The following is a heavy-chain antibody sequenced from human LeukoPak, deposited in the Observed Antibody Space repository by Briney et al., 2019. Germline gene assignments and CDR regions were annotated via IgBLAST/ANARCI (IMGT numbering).Heavy chain of an antibody. J-gene: IGHJ3*02. CDR2: IDPDSGGT. D-gene: IGHD3-22*01. CDR1: GYTFTGYY. V-gene: IGHV1-2*02. CDR3: AREYYDSSGRKHAFEN. Sequence: ASVKVSCKASGYTFTGYYMHWMRQAPGQGLEWMGSIDPDSGGTNYAQRFQGRVTMTRDTSISTAYMELSRLRSDDTAVYYCAREYYDSSGRKHAFENWGQGTMVTVSS.